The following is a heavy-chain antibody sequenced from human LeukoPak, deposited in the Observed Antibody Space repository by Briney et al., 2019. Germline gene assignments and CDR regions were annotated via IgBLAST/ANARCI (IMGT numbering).Heavy chain of an antibody. Sequence: ASVKVSCKASGGTFSSYAISWVRQAPGQGLEWMGIINPSGGSTSYAQKFQGRVTMTRDTSTSTVYMELSSLRSEDTAVYYCATDRPNYYDSSGSTLDYWGQGTLVTVSS. CDR3: ATDRPNYYDSSGSTLDY. CDR1: GGTFSSYA. V-gene: IGHV1-46*01. CDR2: INPSGGST. D-gene: IGHD3-22*01. J-gene: IGHJ4*02.